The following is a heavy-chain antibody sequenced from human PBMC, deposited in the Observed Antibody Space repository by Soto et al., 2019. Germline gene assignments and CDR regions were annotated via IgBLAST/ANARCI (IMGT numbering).Heavy chain of an antibody. J-gene: IGHJ4*02. D-gene: IGHD3-9*01. Sequence: EVQLLESGGGLVQPGGSLRLSCAASGFTFSSYAMTWVRQAPGKGLEWVSGISGSGATSSYADSVKGRFTVSRDNSKNPLYLQMNSLRVEETDVYHCAKLRYFYWSAYNVFEYWGQGTPVIGSS. V-gene: IGHV3-23*01. CDR1: GFTFSSYA. CDR3: AKLRYFYWSAYNVFEY. CDR2: ISGSGATS.